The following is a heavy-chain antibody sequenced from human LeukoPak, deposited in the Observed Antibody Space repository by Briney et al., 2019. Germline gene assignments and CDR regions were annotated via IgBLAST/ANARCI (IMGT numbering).Heavy chain of an antibody. CDR1: GFSFSYYA. CDR2: LSGSGIST. CDR3: AKHISGSSTASFDS. V-gene: IGHV3-23*01. J-gene: IGHJ4*02. D-gene: IGHD1-26*01. Sequence: PGGSLRLSCATSGFSFSYYAMNWVRQAPGEGLEWVSGLSGSGISTNYADSVKGRFTISRDSSKNTVYLQMNDLRAEDTAVYYCAKHISGSSTASFDSWGQGILVTVSS.